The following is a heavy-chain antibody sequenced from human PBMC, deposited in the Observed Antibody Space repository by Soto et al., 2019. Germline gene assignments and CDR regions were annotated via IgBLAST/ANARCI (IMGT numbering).Heavy chain of an antibody. CDR3: ARSQVWSPHFDY. V-gene: IGHV4-34*01. CDR2: INHSGST. J-gene: IGHJ4*02. Sequence: QVQLQQWGAGLLKPSETLSLTCAVYGGSFSGYYWSWIRQPPGKGLEWIGEINHSGSTNYNPSLKRRVTISVDTSKNQFSLKLSSVTAADTAVYYCARSQVWSPHFDYWGQGTLVTVSS. D-gene: IGHD5-18*01. CDR1: GGSFSGYY.